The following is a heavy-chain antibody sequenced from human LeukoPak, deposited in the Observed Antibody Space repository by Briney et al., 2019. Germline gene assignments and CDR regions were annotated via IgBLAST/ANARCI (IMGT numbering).Heavy chain of an antibody. Sequence: SGGSLRLSCAASGFTFSSYEMNWGRQAPGKGLEWVSYISSSGSTIYYADSVKGRFTISRDNAKNSLYLQMNSLRAEVTVVYYCASTNSLDYWGQGTLVTVSS. CDR1: GFTFSSYE. J-gene: IGHJ4*02. CDR2: ISSSGSTI. D-gene: IGHD1-7*01. V-gene: IGHV3-48*03. CDR3: ASTNSLDY.